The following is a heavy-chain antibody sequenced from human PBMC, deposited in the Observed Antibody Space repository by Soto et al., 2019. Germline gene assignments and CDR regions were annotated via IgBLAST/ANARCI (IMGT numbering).Heavy chain of an antibody. CDR1: VGSITYINNHY. D-gene: IGHD2-8*01. Sequence: SETLSLTCTVSVGSITYINNHYCSWFRLPPGKGLEWIGYISDIAYTSYNPSLKGRVSISVDTSKNQSPLKLSSVTAADTAVYYCARVLARKYCTNGVCYPGRIMTFDPWGEGTLVTVSS. V-gene: IGHV4-61*05. CDR2: ISDIAYT. CDR3: ARVLARKYCTNGVCYPGRIMTFDP. J-gene: IGHJ5*02.